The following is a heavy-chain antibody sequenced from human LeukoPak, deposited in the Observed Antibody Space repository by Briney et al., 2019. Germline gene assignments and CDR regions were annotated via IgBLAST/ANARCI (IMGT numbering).Heavy chain of an antibody. CDR1: GGSISTSYYY. Sequence: SETLSPTCTVSGGSISTSYYYWGWIRQPPGKGLEWIGNIHNSESTYYNPSLKSRVTISVDTSKNQFSLKLSSVTAADTAVYYCAGQVTFGYAYAYYFDYWGQGSLVTVSS. D-gene: IGHD5-18*01. J-gene: IGHJ4*02. CDR2: IHNSEST. V-gene: IGHV4-39*01. CDR3: AGQVTFGYAYAYYFDY.